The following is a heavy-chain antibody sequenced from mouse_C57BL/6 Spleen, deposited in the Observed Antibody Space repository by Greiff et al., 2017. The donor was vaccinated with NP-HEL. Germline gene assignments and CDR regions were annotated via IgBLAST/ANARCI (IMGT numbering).Heavy chain of an antibody. D-gene: IGHD2-3*01. CDR3: ARDIYDGYYNYFDY. J-gene: IGHJ2*01. CDR1: GFTFSSYA. CDR2: ISDGGSYT. V-gene: IGHV5-4*01. Sequence: EVKLVESGGGLVKPGGSLKLSCAASGFTFSSYAMSWVRQTPEKRLEWVATISDGGSYTYYPDNVKGRFTISRDNAKNNLYLQMSHLKSEDTAMYYCARDIYDGYYNYFDYWGQGTTLTVSS.